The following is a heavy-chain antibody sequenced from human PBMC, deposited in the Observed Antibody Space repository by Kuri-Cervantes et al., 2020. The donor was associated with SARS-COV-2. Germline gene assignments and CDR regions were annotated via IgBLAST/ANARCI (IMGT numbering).Heavy chain of an antibody. D-gene: IGHD3-22*01. V-gene: IGHV3-7*02. Sequence: GESLKISCAASGFTFSSYWMSWVRQAPGKGLEWVANIKQDGSEKYYVDSVKGRFTISRDNAKNSLYLQMNSLRAEDTAVYYCARVGYYDSSGYYTNKGYFDYWGQGTLVTVSS. CDR2: IKQDGSEK. CDR1: GFTFSSYW. J-gene: IGHJ4*02. CDR3: ARVGYYDSSGYYTNKGYFDY.